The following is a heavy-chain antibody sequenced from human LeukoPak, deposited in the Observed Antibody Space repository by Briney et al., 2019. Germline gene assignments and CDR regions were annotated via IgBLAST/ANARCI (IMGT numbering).Heavy chain of an antibody. CDR2: MNPNSGNT. CDR1: GYTFTSYD. D-gene: IGHD3-3*01. Sequence: ASVKVSCKASGYTFTSYDINWVRQATGQGLEWMGWMNPNSGNTGYAQKFQGRVTITRNTSISTAYMELSSLRSEDTAVYYCARGFFGVVTAYYYYMDVWGKGTTVTVSS. CDR3: ARGFFGVVTAYYYYMDV. V-gene: IGHV1-8*03. J-gene: IGHJ6*03.